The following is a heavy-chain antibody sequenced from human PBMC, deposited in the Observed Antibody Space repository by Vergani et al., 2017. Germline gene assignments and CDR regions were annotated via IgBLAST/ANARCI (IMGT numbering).Heavy chain of an antibody. D-gene: IGHD3-22*01. Sequence: QVQLQESGPGLVKPSETLSLTCTVSGGSISSYSWSWIRQPPGKGLEWIGNIYYSWSTNYNPSRKSRVTISVDTSKNKVSLKLSCVTAAYTAGYYCARGYDRRGYFSDWGQGTLVTVSS. V-gene: IGHV4-59*01. CDR3: ARGYDRRGYFSD. CDR1: GGSISSYS. CDR2: IYYSWST. J-gene: IGHJ4*02.